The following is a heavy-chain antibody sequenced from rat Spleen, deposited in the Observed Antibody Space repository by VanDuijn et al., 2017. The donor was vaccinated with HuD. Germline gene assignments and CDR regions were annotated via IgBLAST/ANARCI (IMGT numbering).Heavy chain of an antibody. CDR3: VREANSPGITFDY. D-gene: IGHD1-4*01. CDR1: GFSLTTYH. Sequence: QVQLKESGPGLVQPSQTLSLTCTVSGFSLTTYHVSWVRQPPGKSLVWMGTIWAGGGTNYNSAVQSRLSISRDTSKSQIFLEMNSLQTEDTATYYCVREANSPGITFDYWGQGVMVTVSS. CDR2: IWAGGGT. V-gene: IGHV2-15*01. J-gene: IGHJ2*01.